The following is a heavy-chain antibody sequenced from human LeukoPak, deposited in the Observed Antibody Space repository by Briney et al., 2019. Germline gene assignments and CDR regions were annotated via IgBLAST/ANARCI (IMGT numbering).Heavy chain of an antibody. D-gene: IGHD2-2*02. CDR1: GYTFTSYG. CDR3: ARLTVPAAIRYYYYGMDV. Sequence: ASVKVSCKASGYTFTSYGISWVRQAPGQGLEWMGWIGAYNGNTNYAQKLQGRVTMTTDTSTSTAYMELRSLRSDDTAVYYCARLTVPAAIRYYYYGMDVWGQGTTVTVSS. CDR2: IGAYNGNT. V-gene: IGHV1-18*01. J-gene: IGHJ6*02.